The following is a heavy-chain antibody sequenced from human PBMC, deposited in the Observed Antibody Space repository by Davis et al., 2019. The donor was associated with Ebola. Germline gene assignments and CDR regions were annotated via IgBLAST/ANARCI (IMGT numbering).Heavy chain of an antibody. D-gene: IGHD6-19*01. Sequence: ASVKVSCKASGYTFTSYGISWVRQAPGQGLEWMGWISAYNGNTNYAQKLQGRVTMTTDTSTSTAYMELRSLRSDDTAVYYCARDPSGGSGWSMGYYGMDVWGKGTTVTVSS. CDR2: ISAYNGNT. J-gene: IGHJ6*04. CDR1: GYTFTSYG. V-gene: IGHV1-18*04. CDR3: ARDPSGGSGWSMGYYGMDV.